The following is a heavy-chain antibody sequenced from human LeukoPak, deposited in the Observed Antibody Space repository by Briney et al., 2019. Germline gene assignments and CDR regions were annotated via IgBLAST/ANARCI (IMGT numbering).Heavy chain of an antibody. J-gene: IGHJ4*02. D-gene: IGHD4-17*01. CDR1: GYTFTSYG. CDR3: ARVRVSGVDFGDYDEVF. CDR2: ISAYNGNT. Sequence: ASEKVSCKASGYTFTSYGISWVRQAPGQGLEWMGWISAYNGNTNYAQKLQGRVTMTTDTSTSTAYMELRSLRSDDTAVYYCARVRVSGVDFGDYDEVFWGQGTLVTVSS. V-gene: IGHV1-18*01.